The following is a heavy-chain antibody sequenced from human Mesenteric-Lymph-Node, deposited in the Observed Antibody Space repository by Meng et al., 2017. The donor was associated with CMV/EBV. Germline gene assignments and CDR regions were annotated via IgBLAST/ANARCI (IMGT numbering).Heavy chain of an antibody. CDR1: GFTFSSYS. Sequence: GESLKISCAASGFTFSSYSMNWVRQAPGKGLEWVSSISSSSSYIYYADSVKGRFTISRDNAKNSLYLQMNSLRAEDTAVYYCARVPHHDYIRTWGQGTTVTVSS. D-gene: IGHD4-11*01. CDR3: ARVPHHDYIRT. CDR2: ISSSSSYI. V-gene: IGHV3-21*01. J-gene: IGHJ6*02.